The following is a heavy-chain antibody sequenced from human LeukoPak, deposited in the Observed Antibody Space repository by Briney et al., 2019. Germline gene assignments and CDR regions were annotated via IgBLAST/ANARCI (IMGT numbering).Heavy chain of an antibody. CDR1: GFTFSSYW. D-gene: IGHD3-10*01. CDR3: AREYGSGSYLDY. Sequence: GGSLRLSCAASGFTFSSYWMHWVRQAPGKGLEWVSVIYSGGSTYYADSVKGRFTISRDNSKNTLYLQMNSLRAEDTAVYYCAREYGSGSYLDYWGQGTLVTVSS. J-gene: IGHJ4*02. V-gene: IGHV3-66*01. CDR2: IYSGGST.